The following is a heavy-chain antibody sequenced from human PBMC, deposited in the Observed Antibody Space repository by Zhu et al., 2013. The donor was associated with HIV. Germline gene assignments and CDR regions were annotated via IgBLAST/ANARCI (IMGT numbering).Heavy chain of an antibody. J-gene: IGHJ4*02. D-gene: IGHD1-26*01. CDR1: GGSFSHYA. V-gene: IGHV1-69*17. CDR3: ARREKASDNSGLFDY. Sequence: QVTVMQSEAVVKKPGSSVRVSCKSTGGSFSHYAMNWVRQAPGQGFEWMGGIIPAFGVLNYAQRFQGRITISASKETSSGFLDLRSLTPGDTAIYYCARREKASDNSGLFDYWGQGTLVTVSS. CDR2: IIPAFGVL.